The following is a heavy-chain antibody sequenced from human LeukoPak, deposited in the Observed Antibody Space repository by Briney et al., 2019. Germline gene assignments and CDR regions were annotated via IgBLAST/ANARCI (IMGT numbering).Heavy chain of an antibody. Sequence: PGGSLRLSCAASGFIFSSYWMTWVRQTPGRGLEWVANIKQDGSEIYYVDSVKGRFTISRDNAKNSLYLQMNSLRAEDTAVYYCARSLGYCSGGSCYPFDCWGQGTLVTVSS. CDR3: ARSLGYCSGGSCYPFDC. D-gene: IGHD2-15*01. CDR2: IKQDGSEI. J-gene: IGHJ4*02. CDR1: GFIFSSYW. V-gene: IGHV3-7*02.